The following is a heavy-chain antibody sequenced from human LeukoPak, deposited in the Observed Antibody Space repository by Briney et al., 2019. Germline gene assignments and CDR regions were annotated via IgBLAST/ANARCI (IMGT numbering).Heavy chain of an antibody. V-gene: IGHV3-66*01. J-gene: IGHJ4*02. Sequence: GGSVRLSCAASGCTFSSYWMSWVRQAPGKGREGVAVIYSGGSTYYADSVKGRFTISRDNSKNTLYLQMNSLRAEDTAVYYCAREGQYYYGSGSHVDYWGQGTLVTVSS. D-gene: IGHD3-10*01. CDR3: AREGQYYYGSGSHVDY. CDR1: GCTFSSYW. CDR2: IYSGGST.